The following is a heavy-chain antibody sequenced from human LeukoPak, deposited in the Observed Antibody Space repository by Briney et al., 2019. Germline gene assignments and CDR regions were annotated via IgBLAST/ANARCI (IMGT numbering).Heavy chain of an antibody. CDR2: IYHSGST. CDR1: GYSISSGYY. Sequence: PSETLSLTCTVSGYSISSGYYWGWIRQPPGKDLEWIGYIYHSGSTYYNPSLKSRVTISVDRSKNQFSLKLSSVSAADTAVYYCARESVTAGSYYYYYGMDVWGQGTTVTVSS. D-gene: IGHD3-10*01. CDR3: ARESVTAGSYYYYYGMDV. V-gene: IGHV4-38-2*02. J-gene: IGHJ6*02.